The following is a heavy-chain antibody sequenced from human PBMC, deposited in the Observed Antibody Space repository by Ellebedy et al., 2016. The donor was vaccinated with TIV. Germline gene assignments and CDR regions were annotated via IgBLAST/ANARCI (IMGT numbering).Heavy chain of an antibody. D-gene: IGHD1-20*01. V-gene: IGHV4-39*01. J-gene: IGHJ4*02. CDR2: IYYSGST. Sequence: MPSETLSLTCTVSGGSISSYYWGWIRQPPGKGLEWIGSIYYSGSTYYNPSLKSRVTISVDTSKNQFSLKLSSVTAADTAVYYCASSSRRLTAGGWGQGTLVTVSS. CDR1: GGSISSYY. CDR3: ASSSRRLTAGG.